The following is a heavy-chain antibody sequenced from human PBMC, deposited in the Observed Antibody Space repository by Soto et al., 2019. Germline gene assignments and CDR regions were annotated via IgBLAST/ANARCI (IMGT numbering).Heavy chain of an antibody. CDR3: ARQVPPLAYYYYYGMDV. Sequence: NPSETLSLTCTVSGGSISSSSYYWGWIRQPPGKGLEWIGSIYYSGSTYYNPSLKSRVTISVDTSKNQFSLKLSSVTAADTAVYYCARQVPPLAYYYYYGMDVWGQGTTVTVSS. CDR1: GGSISSSSYY. D-gene: IGHD3-10*01. CDR2: IYYSGST. J-gene: IGHJ6*02. V-gene: IGHV4-39*01.